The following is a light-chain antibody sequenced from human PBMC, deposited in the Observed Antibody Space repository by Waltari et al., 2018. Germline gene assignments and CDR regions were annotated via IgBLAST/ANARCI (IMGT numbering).Light chain of an antibody. CDR3: CSYAGTTASYVV. V-gene: IGLV2-23*02. J-gene: IGLJ2*01. Sequence: QSALTQSASVSGSPGQSITISCTGTSSDIGSYSLVSWYQQHPNRAPKLMIVEVTKRPSGVSHRFSGSKSGNTASLTISGLQAEDEADYYCCSYAGTTASYVVFGGGTKLTVL. CDR1: SSDIGSYSL. CDR2: EVT.